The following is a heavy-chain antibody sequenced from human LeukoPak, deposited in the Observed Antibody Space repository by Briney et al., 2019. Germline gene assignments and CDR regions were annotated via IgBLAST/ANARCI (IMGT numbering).Heavy chain of an antibody. CDR2: IYSGGST. J-gene: IGHJ4*02. CDR1: GFTVSTNY. Sequence: GGSLRLSCAASGFTVSTNYMSWVRQAPGKGLEWVSVIYSGGSTYYADSAKGRFTISRDNSKNTLYLQMNSLRAEDTAVYYCTRPVYSSSGDSWGRGTPVTVSS. D-gene: IGHD6-6*01. V-gene: IGHV3-66*04. CDR3: TRPVYSSSGDS.